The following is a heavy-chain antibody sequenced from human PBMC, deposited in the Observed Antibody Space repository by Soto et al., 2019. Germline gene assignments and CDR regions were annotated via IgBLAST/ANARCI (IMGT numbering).Heavy chain of an antibody. V-gene: IGHV5-51*01. J-gene: IGHJ6*02. D-gene: IGHD3-10*01. Sequence: GESLKISCKGSGYSFTSYWIGWVRQMPGKGLEWMGIIYPGDSDTRYSPSFQGQVTISADKSISTAYLQWSSLKASDTAMYYCAGGGVRGGPTRPSEYYGMDGWGQGTTVTVSS. CDR3: AGGGVRGGPTRPSEYYGMDG. CDR2: IYPGDSDT. CDR1: GYSFTSYW.